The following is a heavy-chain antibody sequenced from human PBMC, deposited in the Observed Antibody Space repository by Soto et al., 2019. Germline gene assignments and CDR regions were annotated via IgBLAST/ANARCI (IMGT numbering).Heavy chain of an antibody. CDR3: ARGPGYSSGPY. J-gene: IGHJ4*02. D-gene: IGHD6-19*01. V-gene: IGHV4-30-4*01. Sequence: SESLSLTCTVSGGSISSGDYYWSWIRQPPGKGLEWIGYIYYSGSTYYNPSLKSRVTISVDTSKNQFSLKLSSVTAADTAVYYCARGPGYSSGPYWGQGTLVTVSS. CDR2: IYYSGST. CDR1: GGSISSGDYY.